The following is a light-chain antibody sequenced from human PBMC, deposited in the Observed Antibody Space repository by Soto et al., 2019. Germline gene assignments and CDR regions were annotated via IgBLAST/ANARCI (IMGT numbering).Light chain of an antibody. J-gene: IGKJ4*02. CDR2: KAS. CDR3: QQYNSYPLT. V-gene: IGKV1-5*03. Sequence: DIQMTQSPSTLSASVGDRVTITCRASQSFGSWLAWYQQKPGKAPKVLIYKASSLESGVPSRFSGSGSGTEFTLTIRSLQPDDFATYYCQQYNSYPLTFGGGTNVEIK. CDR1: QSFGSW.